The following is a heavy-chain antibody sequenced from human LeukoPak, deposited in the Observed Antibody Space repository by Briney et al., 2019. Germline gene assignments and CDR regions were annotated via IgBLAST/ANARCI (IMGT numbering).Heavy chain of an antibody. CDR1: GGSISSYY. D-gene: IGHD3-22*01. V-gene: IGHV4-59*01. Sequence: SETLSLTCTVSGGSISSYYWSWIRQPPGKGLEWIGYIYYSGSTNYNPSLKSRVTISVDTSKNQFSLKLSSVTAADTAVYYCAREGRYYYDNSGYGNPRWFDPWGQGTLVTVSS. J-gene: IGHJ5*02. CDR3: AREGRYYYDNSGYGNPRWFDP. CDR2: IYYSGST.